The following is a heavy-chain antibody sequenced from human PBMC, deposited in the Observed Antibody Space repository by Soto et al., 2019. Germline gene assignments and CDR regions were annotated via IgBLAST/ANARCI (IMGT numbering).Heavy chain of an antibody. J-gene: IGHJ4*02. CDR1: GFSLSDFY. D-gene: IGHD2-15*01. V-gene: IGHV3-11*06. Sequence: RGSLRLSCAASGFSLSDFYMTWVRQAPGKGLEWLSYISINSNHKEYGDSVKGRHTISRDNAKNSLYLQMNSLRADDTAVYYFMIGGGGSQFDYWCQGTLVTVS. CDR3: MIGGGGSQFDY. CDR2: ISINSNHK.